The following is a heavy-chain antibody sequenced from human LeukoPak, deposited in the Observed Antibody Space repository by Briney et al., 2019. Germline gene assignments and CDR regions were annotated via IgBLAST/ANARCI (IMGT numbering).Heavy chain of an antibody. CDR3: ATDLGGPCGSDGRCFDF. D-gene: IGHD2-15*01. V-gene: IGHV1-24*01. J-gene: IGHJ4*01. CDR1: GYSLTDLS. Sequence: GASVKVSCKVSGYSLTDLSMQWVRQAPGKGLEWMGGIDPENGETIHAQKFQGRVTMTEDTSTDTAYMELSSLRSEDTAVYYCATDLGGPCGSDGRCFDFWGRGTLVTVSS. CDR2: IDPENGET.